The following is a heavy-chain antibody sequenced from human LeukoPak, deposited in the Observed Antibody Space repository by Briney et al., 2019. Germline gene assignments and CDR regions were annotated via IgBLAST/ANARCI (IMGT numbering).Heavy chain of an antibody. CDR2: ISVSATNT. J-gene: IGHJ1*01. CDR1: GFTFSSFG. CDR3: ATITSMRVVLIS. Sequence: SGGSLRLSCAASGFTFSSFGMTWVPQAPGKGLEGVSTISVSATNTYYADSVKGRFTISRDNSKNTLYLQMNSLRADDTAVYYCATITSMRVVLISWGQGTLVTVSS. D-gene: IGHD3-22*01. V-gene: IGHV3-23*01.